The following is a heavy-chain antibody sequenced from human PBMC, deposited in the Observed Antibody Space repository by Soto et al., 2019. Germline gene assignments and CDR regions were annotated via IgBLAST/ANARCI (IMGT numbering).Heavy chain of an antibody. CDR2: ISSSSSYI. CDR1: GFTFSSYS. D-gene: IGHD2-15*01. CDR3: AKDFGSGYFDY. V-gene: IGHV3-21*01. Sequence: GGSLRLSCAASGFTFSSYSMNWVRQAPGKGLEWVSSISSSSSYIYYADSVKGRFTISRDNAKNSLYLQMNSLRAEDTAVYYCAKDFGSGYFDYCGQRPLASVSS. J-gene: IGHJ4*02.